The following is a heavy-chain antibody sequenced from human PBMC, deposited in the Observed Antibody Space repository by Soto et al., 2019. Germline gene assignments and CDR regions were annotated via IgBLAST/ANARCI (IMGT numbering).Heavy chain of an antibody. CDR1: GYSFTSYW. J-gene: IGHJ6*02. CDR3: ARHSSSWYLPYYYYYGMDV. D-gene: IGHD6-13*01. Sequence: GESLKISCKGSGYSFTSYWIGWVRQMPGKGLEWMGIIYTGDYDTRYSPSFQGQVTISADKSNSSAYLQWSSLKASDTAMYYCARHSSSWYLPYYYYYGMDVWGQGTTVTVSS. V-gene: IGHV5-51*01. CDR2: IYTGDYDT.